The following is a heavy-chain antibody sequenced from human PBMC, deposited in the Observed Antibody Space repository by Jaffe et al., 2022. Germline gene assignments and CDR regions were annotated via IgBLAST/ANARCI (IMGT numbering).Heavy chain of an antibody. D-gene: IGHD3-10*01. CDR1: GYTFTSYA. CDR3: ARDDYYGSGSYYRGGIGPTQPFDY. Sequence: QVQLVQSGAEVKKPGASVKVSCKASGYTFTSYAMHWVRQAPGQRLEWMGWINAGNGNTKYSQKFQGRVTITRDTSASTAYMELSSLRSEDTAVYYCARDDYYGSGSYYRGGIGPTQPFDYWGQGTLVTVSS. J-gene: IGHJ4*02. CDR2: INAGNGNT. V-gene: IGHV1-3*01.